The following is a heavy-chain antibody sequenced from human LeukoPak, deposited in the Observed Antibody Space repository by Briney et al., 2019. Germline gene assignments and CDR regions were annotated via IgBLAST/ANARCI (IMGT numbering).Heavy chain of an antibody. CDR1: GFTFSSYA. CDR3: AGDYYDSSGYRNY. V-gene: IGHV3-30-3*01. CDR2: ISYDGSNK. J-gene: IGHJ4*02. Sequence: PGGSLRLSCAASGFTFSSYAMHWVRQAPGKGLEWVAVISYDGSNKYYADSVKGRFTISRDNSKNTLYLQMNSLRAEDTAVYYCAGDYYDSSGYRNYWGQGTLVTVSS. D-gene: IGHD3-22*01.